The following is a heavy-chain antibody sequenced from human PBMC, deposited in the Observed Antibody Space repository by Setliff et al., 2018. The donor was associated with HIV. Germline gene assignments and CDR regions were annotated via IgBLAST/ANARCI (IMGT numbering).Heavy chain of an antibody. CDR1: GGSISSGDYY. J-gene: IGHJ4*02. Sequence: PSETLSLTCSVSGGSISSGDYYWGWIRQPPGKGLEWIGYIYHSGSTYYNPSLKSPVTISVDTSKNQFSLKLSSVTAADTAVYYCARVDYGDYDFDYWGQGTLVTVSS. D-gene: IGHD4-17*01. V-gene: IGHV4-30-4*02. CDR2: IYHSGST. CDR3: ARVDYGDYDFDY.